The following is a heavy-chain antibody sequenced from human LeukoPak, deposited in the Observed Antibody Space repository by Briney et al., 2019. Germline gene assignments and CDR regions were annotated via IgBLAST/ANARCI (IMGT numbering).Heavy chain of an antibody. D-gene: IGHD3-22*01. V-gene: IGHV4-39*01. Sequence: PSETLSLTCSVSGDSVSRSDSYWDWIRQPPGKGLEWIGTIYYSGRTYYSPSLKSRVTMSVDPSNNQFSLTLRPVTAADTAVYHCARRRYYDSSGYLEWGQGTLLSVSS. CDR1: GDSVSRSDSY. CDR2: IYYSGRT. CDR3: ARRRYYDSSGYLE. J-gene: IGHJ1*01.